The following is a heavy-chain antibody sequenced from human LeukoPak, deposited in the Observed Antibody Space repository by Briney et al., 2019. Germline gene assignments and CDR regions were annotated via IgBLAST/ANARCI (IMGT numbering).Heavy chain of an antibody. CDR2: IYYSGST. J-gene: IGHJ4*02. V-gene: IGHV4-59*01. D-gene: IGHD4-11*01. Sequence: SETLSLTCTVSGGSISSYYWSWIRQPPGKGLEWIGYIYYSGSTNYNPSLKSRVTISVDTSKNQFSLKLSSVTAADTAVYYCARALLDYSKRHFDYWGQGTLVTVSS. CDR1: GGSISSYY. CDR3: ARALLDYSKRHFDY.